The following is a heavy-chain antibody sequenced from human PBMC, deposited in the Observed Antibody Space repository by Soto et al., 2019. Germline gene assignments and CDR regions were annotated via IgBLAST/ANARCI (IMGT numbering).Heavy chain of an antibody. CDR3: AKPIVAAVYYGREV. Sequence: GGTLRLSCAASGFTFSQYDMHWVRQAPGKGLEWVAVISFDGRNTYYGDSVKGRFTISRDKSKNKLYLQMNSLRVEDTAVCYCAKPIVAAVYYGREVSGQGTSAAVS. CDR1: GFTFSQYD. D-gene: IGHD1-26*01. V-gene: IGHV3-30*18. J-gene: IGHJ6*02. CDR2: ISFDGRNT.